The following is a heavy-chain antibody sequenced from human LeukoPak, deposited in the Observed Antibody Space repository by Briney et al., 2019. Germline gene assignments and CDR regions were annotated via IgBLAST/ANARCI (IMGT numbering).Heavy chain of an antibody. Sequence: GGSLRLSCAASGFTFRSYAMNWVRQAPGKGLEWISAISASGDSTYYADSVNGRFTISRDNSKDTVYLQMNSLRADDTAIYYCAKGRYSGTYYGDYWGQGTLVTVSS. D-gene: IGHD1-26*01. CDR1: GFTFRSYA. V-gene: IGHV3-23*01. J-gene: IGHJ4*02. CDR3: AKGRYSGTYYGDY. CDR2: ISASGDST.